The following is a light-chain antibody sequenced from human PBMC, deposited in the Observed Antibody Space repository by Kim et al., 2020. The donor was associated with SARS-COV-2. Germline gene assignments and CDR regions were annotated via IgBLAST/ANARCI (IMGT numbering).Light chain of an antibody. CDR1: SSAVGYYNS. J-gene: IGLJ1*01. CDR2: DVS. Sequence: GQSITISCPGTSSAVGYYNSVSWYQQHPGKAPKLIMYDVSERASGVSNRFSGSQSGNTASLTISGLRAEDEADYYCNSHTTSSTYVFGSGTKVTVL. V-gene: IGLV2-14*04. CDR3: NSHTTSSTYV.